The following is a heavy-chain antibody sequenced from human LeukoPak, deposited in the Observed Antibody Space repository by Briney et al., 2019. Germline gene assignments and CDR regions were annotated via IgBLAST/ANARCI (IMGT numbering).Heavy chain of an antibody. J-gene: IGHJ5*02. CDR2: INHRGTT. CDR3: ARDGSITMVRGVIIHSNWFDP. CDR1: GDSFSGYY. V-gene: IGHV4-34*01. D-gene: IGHD3-10*01. Sequence: SETLSLTCAVYGDSFSGYYWSWIRQPPGKGLEWIAEINHRGTTHYNPSLKSRVNISADKSKNQFSLKLSSVTAADTAVYYCARDGSITMVRGVIIHSNWFDPWGQGTLVTVSS.